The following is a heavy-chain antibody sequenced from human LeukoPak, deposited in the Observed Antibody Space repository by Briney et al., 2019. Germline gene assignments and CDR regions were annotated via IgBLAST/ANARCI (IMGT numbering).Heavy chain of an antibody. CDR2: ISGSGGST. Sequence: PGGSLRLSCAASGFTFSSYAMSWVRQAPGKGLEWVSAISGSGGSTYYADSVKGRFTISRDNSKNTLYLQMNSLRAEDTAVYYCAKELGAITYYYDSSGYHPFDYWGQGTLVTVSS. J-gene: IGHJ4*02. V-gene: IGHV3-23*01. CDR1: GFTFSSYA. D-gene: IGHD3-22*01. CDR3: AKELGAITYYYDSSGYHPFDY.